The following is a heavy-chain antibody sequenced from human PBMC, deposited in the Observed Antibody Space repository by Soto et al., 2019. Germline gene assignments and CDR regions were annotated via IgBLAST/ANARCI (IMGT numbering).Heavy chain of an antibody. J-gene: IGHJ4*02. CDR2: IYRTGST. Sequence: SETLSLTCAVSGGSFTSNNWWTWVRQPPGQGLEWIGEIYRTGSTNYNPSLKSRVTISLDKSENQFSLKVTSLTAADTAVYYCASRDPGNSVDYWGQGTLVTVSS. CDR3: ASRDPGNSVDY. CDR1: GGSFTSNNW. V-gene: IGHV4-4*02. D-gene: IGHD5-12*01.